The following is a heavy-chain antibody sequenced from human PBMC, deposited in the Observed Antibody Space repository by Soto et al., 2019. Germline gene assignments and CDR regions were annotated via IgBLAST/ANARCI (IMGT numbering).Heavy chain of an antibody. V-gene: IGHV4-59*01. CDR3: ARDRGSSYGYYYYYGMDV. D-gene: IGHD5-18*01. CDR2: IYYSGST. Sequence: SETLSLTCTVSGGSISSYYSSWIRQPPGKGLEWIGFIYYSGSTNYNPSLKSRVTISVDTSKNQFSLKLSSVTAADTAVYYCARDRGSSYGYYYYYGMDVWGQGTTVTVSS. CDR1: GGSISSYY. J-gene: IGHJ6*02.